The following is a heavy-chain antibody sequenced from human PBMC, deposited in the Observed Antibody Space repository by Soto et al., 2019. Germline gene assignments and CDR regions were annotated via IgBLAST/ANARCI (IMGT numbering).Heavy chain of an antibody. V-gene: IGHV3-23*01. CDR3: AKRGDNWTYLFDH. CDR2: ISAPGTST. Sequence: GGSLRLSCAASGFTFSSHAFSWVRQAPGKGLEWVSAISAPGTSTYYADSVKGRFTISRDNSKNTLFLRMSSLRAEDTAIYYCAKRGDNWTYLFDHWGQGTLVTVSS. CDR1: GFTFSSHA. J-gene: IGHJ4*02. D-gene: IGHD1-7*01.